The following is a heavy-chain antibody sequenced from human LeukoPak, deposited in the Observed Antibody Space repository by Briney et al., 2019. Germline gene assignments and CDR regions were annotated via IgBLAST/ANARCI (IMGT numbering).Heavy chain of an antibody. CDR1: GYSFTSYW. Sequence: WESLKISCKGSGYSFTSYWIGWVRQMPGKGLEWMGIIYPGDSDTRYSPSFQGQVTISADKYISTASLQWSSLQASDTAMYYCARLMYNWNDGADYWGQGTLVTVSS. V-gene: IGHV5-51*01. CDR2: IYPGDSDT. J-gene: IGHJ4*02. D-gene: IGHD1-20*01. CDR3: ARLMYNWNDGADY.